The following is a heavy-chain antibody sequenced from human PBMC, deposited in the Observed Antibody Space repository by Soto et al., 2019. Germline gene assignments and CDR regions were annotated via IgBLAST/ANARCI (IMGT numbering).Heavy chain of an antibody. CDR2: INHSGST. D-gene: IGHD3-10*01. Sequence: SETLSLTCAVYGGSFSGYYWTWIRQPPGTGLEWIGEINHSGSTNYNPSLKSRVTISVDTSKNQFSLKLTSVTAADTAVYYCARDELWFGESRDYYYYGMDVWGQGTTVTVS. V-gene: IGHV4-34*01. CDR1: GGSFSGYY. J-gene: IGHJ6*02. CDR3: ARDELWFGESRDYYYYGMDV.